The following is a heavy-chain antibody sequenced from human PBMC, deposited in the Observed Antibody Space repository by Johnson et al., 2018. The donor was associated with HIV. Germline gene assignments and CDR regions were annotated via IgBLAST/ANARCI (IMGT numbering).Heavy chain of an antibody. CDR2: IKSKTDGGTP. Sequence: EVQLVESGGGVVQPGGSLRLSCAASGFTFSNAWMSWVRQAPGKGLEWVGRIKSKTDGGTPDYAAPVKGRFTISRDDSKNTLYLQMNSLKTEDTAVYYCTTDLIRRYYGSGLRDAFDIWGQGTMVTVSS. V-gene: IGHV3-15*01. D-gene: IGHD3-10*01. CDR3: TTDLIRRYYGSGLRDAFDI. J-gene: IGHJ3*02. CDR1: GFTFSNAW.